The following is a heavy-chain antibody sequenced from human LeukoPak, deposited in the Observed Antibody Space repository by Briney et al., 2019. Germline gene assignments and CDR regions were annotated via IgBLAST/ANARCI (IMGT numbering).Heavy chain of an antibody. J-gene: IGHJ4*02. Sequence: SETLSPTCTVSGGSISSSSYYWGWIRQPPGKGLEWIGSIYYSGSTNYNPSLKSRVTISVDTSKNQFSLKLSSVTAADTAVYYCARSKDILTGYCFDYWGQGTLVTVSS. V-gene: IGHV4-39*07. D-gene: IGHD3-9*01. CDR3: ARSKDILTGYCFDY. CDR2: IYYSGST. CDR1: GGSISSSSYY.